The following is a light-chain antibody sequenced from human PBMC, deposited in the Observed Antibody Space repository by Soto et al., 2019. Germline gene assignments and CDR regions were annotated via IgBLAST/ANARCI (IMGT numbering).Light chain of an antibody. CDR3: QQYYNWPRT. CDR2: GAS. J-gene: IGKJ1*01. V-gene: IGKV3-15*01. Sequence: EIVMTQSPATLSVSPGERATLSCRASQSVSSTLAWYQQKPGQAPRLLIYGASTRATGIPDRFSGSGSGTEFTLSISSLQSEDFAVYYCQQYYNWPRTFGQGTKVDIK. CDR1: QSVSST.